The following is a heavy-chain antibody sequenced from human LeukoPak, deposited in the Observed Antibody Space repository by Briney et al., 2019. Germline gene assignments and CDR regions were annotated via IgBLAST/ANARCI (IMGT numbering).Heavy chain of an antibody. CDR3: AREPCSGGSCYWFDY. D-gene: IGHD2-15*01. CDR1: GGSISGYY. V-gene: IGHV4-59*01. CDR2: LYYSGIT. J-gene: IGHJ4*02. Sequence: SQTLSLTCTVSGGSISGYYWSWIRQPPGKGLEWIGYLYYSGITNYNPPLKSRVTISVDTSKNHFSLKLSSVTAADTAVYYCAREPCSGGSCYWFDYWGQGTLVTVSS.